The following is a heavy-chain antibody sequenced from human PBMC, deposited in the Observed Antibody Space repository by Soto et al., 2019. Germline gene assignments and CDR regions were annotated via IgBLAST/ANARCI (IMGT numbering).Heavy chain of an antibody. D-gene: IGHD5-12*01. CDR2: IKQDGSEK. CDR3: AGAYCGYETDAFDI. Sequence: GGSLRLSCAASGFTFSSYWMSWVRQAPGKGLEWVANIKQDGSEKYYVDSVKGRFTISRDNTKNSLYLQMNSLKAEDTAVHYCAGAYCGYETDAFDIWGQGTMVTVSS. CDR1: GFTFSSYW. J-gene: IGHJ3*02. V-gene: IGHV3-7*01.